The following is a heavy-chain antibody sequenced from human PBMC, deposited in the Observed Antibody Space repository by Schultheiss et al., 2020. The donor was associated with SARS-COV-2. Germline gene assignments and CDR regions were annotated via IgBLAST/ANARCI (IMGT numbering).Heavy chain of an antibody. D-gene: IGHD1-26*01. J-gene: IGHJ4*02. Sequence: SETLSLTCAVSGYSISSGYYWGWIRQPPGKGLEWIGSIYHSGSTYYNPSLKSRVTISVDTSKNQFSLKLSSVTAADTAVYYCARDRAIVGATGNFDYWGQGTLVTVSS. CDR1: GYSISSGYY. CDR3: ARDRAIVGATGNFDY. CDR2: IYHSGST. V-gene: IGHV4-38-2*02.